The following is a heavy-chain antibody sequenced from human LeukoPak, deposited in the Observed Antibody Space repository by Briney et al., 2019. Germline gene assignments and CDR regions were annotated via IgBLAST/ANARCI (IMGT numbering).Heavy chain of an antibody. CDR1: GFTFGSYT. Sequence: GGSLRLSCAASGFTFGSYTMNWVRQAPGKGLEWVSTISPSSSYIYYADSVKGRFTISRDNPKNSLYLKMNRLRPEDTAVYYFARDPVVPDDGYYFDYLGQGTLVTVSS. J-gene: IGHJ4*02. V-gene: IGHV3-21*01. CDR3: ARDPVVPDDGYYFDY. CDR2: ISPSSSYI. D-gene: IGHD2-2*01.